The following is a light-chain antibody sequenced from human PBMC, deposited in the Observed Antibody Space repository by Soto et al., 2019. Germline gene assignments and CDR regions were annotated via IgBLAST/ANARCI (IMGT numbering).Light chain of an antibody. J-gene: IGLJ2*01. V-gene: IGLV2-14*01. CDR3: SSYTSSSTLMV. CDR2: DVS. Sequence: QPASVSGSPGQSITISCTGTSSDVGGYNYVSWYQQHPGKAPKLMIYDVSNRPSGVYNRYSGSKSGNTAALTISGLQAEDEADYYCSSYTSSSTLMVFGGGTKVTVL. CDR1: SSDVGGYNY.